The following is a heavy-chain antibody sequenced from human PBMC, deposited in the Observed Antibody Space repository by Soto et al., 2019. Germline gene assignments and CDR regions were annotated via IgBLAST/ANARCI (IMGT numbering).Heavy chain of an antibody. D-gene: IGHD4-17*01. V-gene: IGHV3-30-3*01. CDR1: GFTFSSYA. CDR3: ARAWGDYALYWYFDL. J-gene: IGHJ2*01. CDR2: ISYDGSNK. Sequence: QVQLVESGGGVVQPGRSLRLSCAASGFTFSSYAMHWVRQAPGKGLEWVAVISYDGSNKYYADSVKGRFTISRDNSKNTLYLQMNSLRAEDTAVSYCARAWGDYALYWYFDLWGRGTLVTVSS.